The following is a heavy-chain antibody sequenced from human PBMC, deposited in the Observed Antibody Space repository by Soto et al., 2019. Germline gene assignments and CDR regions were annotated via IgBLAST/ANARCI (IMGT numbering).Heavy chain of an antibody. CDR3: ARGLDSSGWYNY. CDR2: MNPNSGNT. J-gene: IGHJ4*02. V-gene: IGHV1-8*01. Sequence: ASVKVSCKASGYTFTSYDINWVRQATGQGLEWMGWMNPNSGNTGYAQKFQGRVTMTRNTSISTAYMELSSLRSEDAAVYYCARGLDSSGWYNYWGEGTLVTVGS. D-gene: IGHD6-19*01. CDR1: GYTFTSYD.